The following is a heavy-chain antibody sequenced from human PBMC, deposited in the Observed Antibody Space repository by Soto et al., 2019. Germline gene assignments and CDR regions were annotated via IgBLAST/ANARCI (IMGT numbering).Heavy chain of an antibody. Sequence: QVQLVQSGTEVKKSGSSVKVSCKASGDTFTNFAISWMRQAPGQGLEWMGGIIPMFGTPNYAQKFQGSVKITEDRSTSTAYLELRSLRSEDTGVYYCARGLRGYTGYDGGGAFDIWGQGTMVTVSS. CDR3: ARGLRGYTGYDGGGAFDI. V-gene: IGHV1-69*06. J-gene: IGHJ3*02. CDR2: IIPMFGTP. CDR1: GDTFTNFA. D-gene: IGHD5-12*01.